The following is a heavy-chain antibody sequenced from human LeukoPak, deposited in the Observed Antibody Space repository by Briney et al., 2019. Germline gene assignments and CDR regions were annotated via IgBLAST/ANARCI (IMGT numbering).Heavy chain of an antibody. CDR1: GGSFSGYY. V-gene: IGHV4-34*01. J-gene: IGHJ4*02. CDR2: INHSGST. CDR3: ARLDIAARPFDY. Sequence: SETLSLTCAVYGGSFSGYYWSWIRQPPGKGLEWIGEINHSGSTNYNPSLKSRVTISVDTSKNQFSLKLSSVTAADTAVYYCARLDIAARPFDYWVQGTLVTVSS. D-gene: IGHD6-6*01.